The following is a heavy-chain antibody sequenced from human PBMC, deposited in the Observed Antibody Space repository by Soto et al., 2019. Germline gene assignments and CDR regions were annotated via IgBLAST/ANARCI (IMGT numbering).Heavy chain of an antibody. CDR1: GFTFSSYS. Sequence: GGSLRLSCAASGFTFSSYSMNWVRQAPGKGLEWVAMISYDGSKKYYGDSVKGRFTISRDNSETTLYLQMNSLRAEDTAIYYCARDRMPGDPLNYYHYGLDVWGQGTTVTVSS. CDR2: ISYDGSKK. D-gene: IGHD2-2*01. V-gene: IGHV3-33*08. J-gene: IGHJ6*02. CDR3: ARDRMPGDPLNYYHYGLDV.